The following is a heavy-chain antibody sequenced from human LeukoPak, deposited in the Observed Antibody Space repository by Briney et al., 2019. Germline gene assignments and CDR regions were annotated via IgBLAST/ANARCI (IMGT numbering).Heavy chain of an antibody. V-gene: IGHV3-74*01. D-gene: IGHD2/OR15-2a*01. CDR3: ARAGYYRFDY. CDR2: INSNGTTI. CDR1: GFTFSTSW. Sequence: PGGSLRLSCAASGFTFSTSWMHWVRQAPGKGMVWVSRINSNGTTIDYADSVKGRFTISRDNAKNTLYLQMNSLRDEDTAVYCCARAGYYRFDYWGQGTLVTVSS. J-gene: IGHJ4*02.